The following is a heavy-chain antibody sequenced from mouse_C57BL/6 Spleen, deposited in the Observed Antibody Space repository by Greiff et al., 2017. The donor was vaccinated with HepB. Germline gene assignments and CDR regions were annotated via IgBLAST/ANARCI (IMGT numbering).Heavy chain of an antibody. CDR1: GYTFPSHW. CDR2: IFPGSGST. CDR3: ARGGDNYAMDY. Sequence: VQLQESGPELVRPGASVKISCKAPGYTFPSHWMQWVRQRPGQGLEWIGEIFPGSGSTYYNEKFKGKATLTVDTSSITAYMQLSSLTSEDSAVYFCARGGDNYAMDYWGQGTSVTVSS. D-gene: IGHD3-3*01. J-gene: IGHJ4*01. V-gene: IGHV1-56*01.